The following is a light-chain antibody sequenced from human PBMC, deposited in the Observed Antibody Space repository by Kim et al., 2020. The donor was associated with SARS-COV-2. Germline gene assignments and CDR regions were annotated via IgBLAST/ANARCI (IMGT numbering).Light chain of an antibody. CDR2: ANT. V-gene: IGLV1-40*01. CDR3: QSYDRSLSGSV. CDR1: SSNSGAYYD. J-gene: IGLJ3*02. Sequence: GVTISGTGSSSNSGAYYDVHWYQQLPGTAPKLLIHANTNRPSGVPDRFSGSKSDTSASLDITGLQAEDEAVYYCQSYDRSLSGSVFGGGTKVTVL.